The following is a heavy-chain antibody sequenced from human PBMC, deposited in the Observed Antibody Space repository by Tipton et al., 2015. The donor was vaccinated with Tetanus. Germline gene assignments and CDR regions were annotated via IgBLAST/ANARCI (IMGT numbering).Heavy chain of an antibody. CDR3: ARDSGGYSGYDS. Sequence: TLSLTCTVSGASIGSRGYYWSWIRRHPGKGLEWVGYIYSSGSSYYNPALKGRGSITIDTSRNQFPLHLSSVTAADTGVYFCARDSGGYSGYDSWGQGTLVTVSS. J-gene: IGHJ4*02. CDR2: IYSSGSS. CDR1: GASIGSRGYY. V-gene: IGHV4-31*03. D-gene: IGHD5-12*01.